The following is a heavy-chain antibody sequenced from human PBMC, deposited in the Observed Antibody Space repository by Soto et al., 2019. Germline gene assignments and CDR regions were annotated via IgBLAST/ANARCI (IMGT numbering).Heavy chain of an antibody. D-gene: IGHD3-22*01. J-gene: IGHJ4*02. CDR3: ARDSSSGYFDSSDYPTGFDF. V-gene: IGHV1-18*01. CDR2: ISGSNDDT. Sequence: QVQLVQSGAEVKKPGASVKVSCKTSGYNFTRYGFSWVRQAPGQGLEWMGWISGSNDDTNYAQKFRDRVTMTKDTPTSTAYKELRSLRSADTAVYYCARDSSSGYFDSSDYPTGFDFWGQGTLVTVSS. CDR1: GYNFTRYG.